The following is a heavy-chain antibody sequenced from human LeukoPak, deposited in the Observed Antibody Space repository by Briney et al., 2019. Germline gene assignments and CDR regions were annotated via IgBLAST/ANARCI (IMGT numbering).Heavy chain of an antibody. V-gene: IGHV3-20*04. J-gene: IGHJ4*02. Sequence: GGSLRLSCAASGFTFDDYGMSWVRQAAGGGLGWVSGINWNGDSTGYADSVEGRCTISRDHAKNSLYLQLNSLRAEDTAFYYCARGLIAVAGLFDSWGQGTLVTVSS. CDR1: GFTFDDYG. CDR3: ARGLIAVAGLFDS. D-gene: IGHD6-19*01. CDR2: INWNGDST.